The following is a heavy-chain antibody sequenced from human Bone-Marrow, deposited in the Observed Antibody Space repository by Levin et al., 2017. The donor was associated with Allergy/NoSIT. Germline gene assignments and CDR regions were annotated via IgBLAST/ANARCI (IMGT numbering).Heavy chain of an antibody. CDR1: GVSITSGNYY. CDR2: IYTSGNT. Sequence: SETLSLTCTVSGVSITSGNYYWSWIRQPAGKGLEWIGHIYTSGNTNYNPSLKSRVTISVDTSKNQFSLKLRSVTAADTAVYYCARVLQYYYYYMDVCGKGTTVTVSS. CDR3: ARVLQYYYYYMDV. V-gene: IGHV4-61*09. J-gene: IGHJ6*03. D-gene: IGHD5-24*01.